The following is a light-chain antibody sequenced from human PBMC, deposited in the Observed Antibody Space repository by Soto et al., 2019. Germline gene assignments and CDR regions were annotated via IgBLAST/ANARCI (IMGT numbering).Light chain of an antibody. CDR3: SSYTSSSTYV. CDR1: SXDVGGYNY. Sequence: QSVLTQPDSVSGSPGRSITIACTGTSXDVGGYNYVSWYQQHPGKAPKLMIYEVSNRPSGVSNRFSGSKSGNTASLTISGLQADDEADYYCSSYTSSSTYVFGTGTKVTVL. V-gene: IGLV2-14*01. CDR2: EVS. J-gene: IGLJ1*01.